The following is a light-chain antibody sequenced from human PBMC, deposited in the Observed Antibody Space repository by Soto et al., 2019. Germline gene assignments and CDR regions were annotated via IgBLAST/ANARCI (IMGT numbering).Light chain of an antibody. CDR2: DAS. Sequence: EIVLTQSPAPLSLSRVGRATLSCRASQSVSSYLAWYQQKPGQAPRLLIYDASNRATGIPARFSGSGSGTDFTLTISSLQSEDFAVYYCQQYKNWPLFGQGTRLEI. J-gene: IGKJ5*01. CDR1: QSVSSY. V-gene: IGKV3-11*01. CDR3: QQYKNWPL.